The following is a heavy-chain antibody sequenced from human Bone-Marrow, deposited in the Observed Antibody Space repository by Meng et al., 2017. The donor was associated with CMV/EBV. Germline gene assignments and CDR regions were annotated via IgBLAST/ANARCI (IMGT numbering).Heavy chain of an antibody. CDR1: GGTFSSYT. J-gene: IGHJ4*02. CDR2: IIPILGIA. CDR3: ARGGRYFDY. Sequence: SVKVSCKASGGTFSSYTISWVRQAPGQGLEWVGRIIPILGIAKYAQKFHGRVTITADKSTSTAYMELSSLRSEDTAVYYCARGGRYFDYWGQGTLVTVSS. V-gene: IGHV1-69*02.